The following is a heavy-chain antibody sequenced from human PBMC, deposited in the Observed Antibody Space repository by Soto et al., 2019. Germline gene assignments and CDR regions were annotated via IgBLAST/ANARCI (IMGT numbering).Heavy chain of an antibody. Sequence: QVQLQQWGAGLLKPSETLSLTCAVYGGSVSVPNYYWSWIRQPPGKGLEWIGEMSHSGGSHFNPSLKSRVTISVDTSTNQFSLKTSSVTAADTALYYCARVQRGTATTVVDAFDIWGPGTMVIVSS. D-gene: IGHD1-1*01. CDR2: MSHSGGS. CDR1: GGSVSVPNYY. CDR3: ARVQRGTATTVVDAFDI. J-gene: IGHJ3*02. V-gene: IGHV4-34*01.